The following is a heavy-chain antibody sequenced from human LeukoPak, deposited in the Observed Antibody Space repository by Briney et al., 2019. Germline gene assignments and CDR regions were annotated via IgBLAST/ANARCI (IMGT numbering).Heavy chain of an antibody. J-gene: IGHJ3*02. Sequence: GGSLRLSCAASGFTFSSYSMNWVRRAPGKGLEWVSSISSSSSYIYYADSVKGRFTISRDNAKNSLYLQMNSLRAEDTAVYYCARGTDGDYVGAFDIWGQGTMVTVSS. CDR2: ISSSSSYI. CDR1: GFTFSSYS. V-gene: IGHV3-21*01. D-gene: IGHD4-17*01. CDR3: ARGTDGDYVGAFDI.